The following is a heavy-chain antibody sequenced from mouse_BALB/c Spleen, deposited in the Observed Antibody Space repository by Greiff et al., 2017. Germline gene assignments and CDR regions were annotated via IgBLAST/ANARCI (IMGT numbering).Heavy chain of an antibody. D-gene: IGHD2-4*01. J-gene: IGHJ3*01. Sequence: EVMLVESGGGLVQPGGSLKLSCAASGFDFSRYWMSWVRQAPGKGLEWIGEINPDSSTINYTPSLKDKFIISRDNAKNTLYLQMSKVRSEDTALYYCARMITTRGPAWFAYWGQGTLVTVSA. CDR1: GFDFSRYW. V-gene: IGHV4-1*02. CDR3: ARMITTRGPAWFAY. CDR2: INPDSSTI.